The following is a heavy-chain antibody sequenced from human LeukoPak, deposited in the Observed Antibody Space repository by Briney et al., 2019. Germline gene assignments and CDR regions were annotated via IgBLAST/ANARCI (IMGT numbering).Heavy chain of an antibody. D-gene: IGHD5-18*01. CDR2: ISAYNGNI. Sequence: GASVKVSSTASGYTFTRYGISWVRQSPGQGLEWMGWISAYNGNINYAQKFQGRVTMTTDTSTSTAYMELRSLRSDDTAVYYCARESRGYRYGSFYCYDMDVWGQGTTVTVSS. CDR3: ARESRGYRYGSFYCYDMDV. J-gene: IGHJ6*02. V-gene: IGHV1-18*01. CDR1: GYTFTRYG.